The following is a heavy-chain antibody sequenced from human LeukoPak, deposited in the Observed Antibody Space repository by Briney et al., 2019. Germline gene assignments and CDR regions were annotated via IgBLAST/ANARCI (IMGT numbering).Heavy chain of an antibody. CDR1: GYTFTSYG. J-gene: IGHJ6*02. CDR3: ARAFPAMAPIPYYYGMDV. CDR2: ISAYNGNT. D-gene: IGHD5-18*01. Sequence: GASVKVSCKASGYTFTSYGISWVRQAPGQGLEWMGWISAYNGNTNYAQKLQGRVTMTTDTSTSTAYVELRSLRSDDTAVYYCARAFPAMAPIPYYYGMDVWGQGTTVTVSS. V-gene: IGHV1-18*01.